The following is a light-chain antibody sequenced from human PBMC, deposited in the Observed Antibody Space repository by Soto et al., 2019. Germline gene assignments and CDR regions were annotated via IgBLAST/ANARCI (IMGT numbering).Light chain of an antibody. CDR3: ETWDTNTRV. J-gene: IGLJ3*02. CDR2: LEGGGSY. CDR1: SGHSTYI. V-gene: IGLV4-60*03. Sequence: QLVLTQSSSASASLGSSVRLTCTLSSGHSTYIIAWHQQQPGKAPRYLMKLEGGGSYINEGGVPDRFSGSTSGTDRYLTISNLQSEDEADYYCETWDTNTRVFGGGTQLTVL.